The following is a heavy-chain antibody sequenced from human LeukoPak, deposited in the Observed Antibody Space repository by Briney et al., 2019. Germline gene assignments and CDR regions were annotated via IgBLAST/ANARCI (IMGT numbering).Heavy chain of an antibody. V-gene: IGHV3-7*01. CDR2: INQDGSEE. J-gene: IGHJ4*02. D-gene: IGHD6-13*01. CDR1: GFTFSAYW. CDR3: ARDSAGNDY. Sequence: GGSLRLSCAASGFTFSAYWMSWVRQAPGKGLEWVANINQDGSEEYYVDSVKGRFTISRDNAKNSLYLQMNNLRAEDTAMYYCARDSAGNDYWGQGTLVTVSS.